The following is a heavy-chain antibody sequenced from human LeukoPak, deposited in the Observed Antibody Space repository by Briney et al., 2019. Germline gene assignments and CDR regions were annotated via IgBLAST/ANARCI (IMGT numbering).Heavy chain of an antibody. Sequence: GGSLRLSCAASGFTFDDYGMSWVRQAPGKGLEWISGINWNAGSTGYADSVKGRFTISRDNAKNSLYLQMNSLRAEDTALYYCARAGVYYDSSRYYYMDVWGKGTTVTVSS. CDR2: INWNAGST. J-gene: IGHJ6*03. CDR3: ARAGVYYDSSRYYYMDV. V-gene: IGHV3-20*04. CDR1: GFTFDDYG. D-gene: IGHD3-22*01.